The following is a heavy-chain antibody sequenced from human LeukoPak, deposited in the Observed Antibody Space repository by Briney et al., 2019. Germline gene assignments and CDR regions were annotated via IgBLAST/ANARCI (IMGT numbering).Heavy chain of an antibody. D-gene: IGHD2-8*01. Sequence: ASLKDSCKAAGYTFASYGFSWVRQAPRQGLEWMGWISAYNGNTNYAQKLQGRVTMTTDTSTSTAYMELRSLRSDDTAVYYCARVGYCTNGVCYGGVDYWGQGTLVTVSS. CDR1: GYTFASYG. J-gene: IGHJ4*02. CDR3: ARVGYCTNGVCYGGVDY. V-gene: IGHV1-18*01. CDR2: ISAYNGNT.